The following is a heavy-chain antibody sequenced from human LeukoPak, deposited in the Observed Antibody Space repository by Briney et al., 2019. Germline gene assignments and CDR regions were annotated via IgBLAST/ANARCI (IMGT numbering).Heavy chain of an antibody. CDR1: GYTFTSYG. CDR2: ISTYNGDT. CDR3: ASGGIVGATPLY. Sequence: ASVKVSCKASGYTFTSYGISWVRQAPGQGLEWMGWISTYNGDTNYAQKLQGRVTMTTDTSTNTAYMELRSLRSDDTAVYYCASGGIVGATPLYWGQGTLVTVSS. D-gene: IGHD1-26*01. V-gene: IGHV1-18*01. J-gene: IGHJ4*02.